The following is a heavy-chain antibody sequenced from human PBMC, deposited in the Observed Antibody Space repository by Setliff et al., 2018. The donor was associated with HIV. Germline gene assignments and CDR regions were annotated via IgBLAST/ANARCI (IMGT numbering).Heavy chain of an antibody. V-gene: IGHV1-18*01. J-gene: IGHJ3*02. CDR1: GYTFTSYG. Sequence: ASVKVSCKASGYTFTSYGVSWVRQAPGQGLEWMGWISAYNRNVNYSQKVQGRVTMTTDTSTSTAYMELKNLKSDDTAVYYCAGQDIGAVPALGAFDIWGQGTMVTVS. CDR2: ISAYNRNV. D-gene: IGHD2-2*01. CDR3: AGQDIGAVPALGAFDI.